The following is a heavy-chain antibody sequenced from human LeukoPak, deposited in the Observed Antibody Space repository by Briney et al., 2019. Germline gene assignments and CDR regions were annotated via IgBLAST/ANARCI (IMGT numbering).Heavy chain of an antibody. CDR1: GDSTNSYY. V-gene: IGHV4-59*01. Sequence: SETLSLTCTVSGDSTNSYYWTWIRQAPGKGLEWIGYIYYTGSTNYSPSLKSRVSISIDPSKNQFSLKLTSVTAADTAVYYCARAPTYWGQGILVTVSS. CDR3: ARAPTY. CDR2: IYYTGST. J-gene: IGHJ4*02.